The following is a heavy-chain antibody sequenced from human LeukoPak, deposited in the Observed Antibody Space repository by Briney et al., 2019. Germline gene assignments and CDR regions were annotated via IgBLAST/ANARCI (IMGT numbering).Heavy chain of an antibody. J-gene: IGHJ3*02. CDR1: GYTFTGYY. CDR2: INPNSGGT. V-gene: IGHV1-2*02. D-gene: IGHD6-19*01. Sequence: GASVKVSCKASGYTFTGYYMHWVRLAPGQGLEWMGWINPNSGGTNYAQKFQGRVTMTRDTSISTAYMELSRLRSDDTAVYYCAIDRLARHAFDIWGQGTMVTVSS. CDR3: AIDRLARHAFDI.